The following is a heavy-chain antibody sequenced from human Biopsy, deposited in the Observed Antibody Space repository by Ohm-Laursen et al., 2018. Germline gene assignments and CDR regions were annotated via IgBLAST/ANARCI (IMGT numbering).Heavy chain of an antibody. Sequence: ASVKVSCKASSYTFTDYNIHWMRQAPGQGLEGLGYINCKTGATNYAQKFQGTVTMTRDTSISTAYLALGSLRSADTAIYYCARDPLNGHKHFDYWGQGSLVTVSS. CDR3: ARDPLNGHKHFDY. J-gene: IGHJ4*02. CDR1: SYTFTDYN. D-gene: IGHD2-8*01. V-gene: IGHV1-2*02. CDR2: INCKTGAT.